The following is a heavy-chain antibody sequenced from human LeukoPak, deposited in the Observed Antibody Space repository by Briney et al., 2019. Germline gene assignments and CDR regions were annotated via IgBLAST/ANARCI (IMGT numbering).Heavy chain of an antibody. CDR2: IYTSGRT. Sequence: PSQTLSLTRTVSGGSTSSGTYYWSWIRQPAGKGLEWIGRIYTSGRTNYNPSLQGRVTISLDTSKSQFSLKLSSVTAADTAVYYCAANGVRFLEWPYWGQGTRVIVSS. D-gene: IGHD3-3*01. CDR1: GGSTSSGTYY. CDR3: AANGVRFLEWPY. V-gene: IGHV4-61*02. J-gene: IGHJ4*02.